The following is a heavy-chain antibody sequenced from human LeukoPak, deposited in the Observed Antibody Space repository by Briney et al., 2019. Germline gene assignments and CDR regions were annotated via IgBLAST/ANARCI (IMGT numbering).Heavy chain of an antibody. CDR1: GYTFTGYY. Sequence: ASVKVSCKASGYTFTGYYMHWVRQAPGQGLEWMGWINPNSGGTNYAQKFQGRVTMTRDTSISTAYMELSRLRSDDTAVYYCARGGSSSRGACYYMDVWGKGTTVTVSS. D-gene: IGHD6-6*01. CDR3: ARGGSSSRGACYYMDV. CDR2: INPNSGGT. J-gene: IGHJ6*03. V-gene: IGHV1-2*02.